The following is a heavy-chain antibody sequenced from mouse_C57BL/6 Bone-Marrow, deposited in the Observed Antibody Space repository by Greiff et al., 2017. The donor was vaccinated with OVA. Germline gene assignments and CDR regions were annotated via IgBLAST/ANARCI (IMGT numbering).Heavy chain of an antibody. CDR1: GYTFTDYY. Sequence: VQLQQSGPELVKPGASVKISCKASGYTFTDYYMNWVKQSHGKSLEWIGDINPNNGGTSYNQKFKGKATLTVDKSSSTAYMELRSLTSEDSAVYYCAREGYYDYDGYFDVWGTGTTVTVSS. J-gene: IGHJ1*03. V-gene: IGHV1-26*01. CDR2: INPNNGGT. CDR3: AREGYYDYDGYFDV. D-gene: IGHD2-4*01.